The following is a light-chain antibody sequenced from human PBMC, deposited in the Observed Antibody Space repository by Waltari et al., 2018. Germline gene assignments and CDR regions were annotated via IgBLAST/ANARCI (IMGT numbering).Light chain of an antibody. CDR2: GAS. V-gene: IGKV3-15*01. Sequence: EIVLTKPPATLSVSPGERATLSCRASQSVSSNLAWYQQKPGQAPRLLIYGASTRAIGIPARFSGSGSGTEFTLTISSLQSEDFAVYYCQQYNNWPPKYTFGQGTKLEIK. J-gene: IGKJ2*01. CDR3: QQYNNWPPKYT. CDR1: QSVSSN.